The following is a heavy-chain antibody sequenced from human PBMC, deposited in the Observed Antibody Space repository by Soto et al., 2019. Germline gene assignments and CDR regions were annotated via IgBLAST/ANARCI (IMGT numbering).Heavy chain of an antibody. CDR2: ISYDGSNK. Sequence: LRLSCAASGFTFSSYAMHWVRQAPGKGLEWVAVISYDGSNKYYADSVKGRFTISRDNSKNTLYLQMNSLRAEDTAVYYCARDLVRCSSTSCYFGLSFSWGVDVW. CDR3: ARDLVRCSSTSCYFGLSFSWGVDV. CDR1: GFTFSSYA. J-gene: IGHJ6*01. V-gene: IGHV3-30-3*01. D-gene: IGHD2-2*01.